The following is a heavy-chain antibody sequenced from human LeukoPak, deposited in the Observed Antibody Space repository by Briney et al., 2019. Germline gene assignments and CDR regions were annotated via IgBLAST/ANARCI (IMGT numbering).Heavy chain of an antibody. CDR1: GFTFSSYW. J-gene: IGHJ5*02. V-gene: IGHV3-74*01. Sequence: GGSLRLSCAASGFTFSSYWMHWVRHAPGKGLVWVSHINSDGSSTNYADSVKGRFTISRDNAKNTLYLQMNSLRTEETAVYYCAKGPAMVRGTFDPWGQGTLVTVSS. D-gene: IGHD3-10*01. CDR2: INSDGSST. CDR3: AKGPAMVRGTFDP.